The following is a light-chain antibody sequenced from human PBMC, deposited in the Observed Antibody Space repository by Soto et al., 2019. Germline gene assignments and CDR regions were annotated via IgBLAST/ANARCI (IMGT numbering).Light chain of an antibody. CDR1: QSVSSSY. J-gene: IGKJ1*01. V-gene: IGKV3-20*01. CDR2: GAS. Sequence: EIVLTQSPGTLSLSPGERATLSCRASQSVSSSYLAWYQQKPVQAPRLLIYGASSRATGIPDRFSGSGSGTAFTLTISRLEPEDFAVYYCQQYDSSPVTFGQGTKVEIK. CDR3: QQYDSSPVT.